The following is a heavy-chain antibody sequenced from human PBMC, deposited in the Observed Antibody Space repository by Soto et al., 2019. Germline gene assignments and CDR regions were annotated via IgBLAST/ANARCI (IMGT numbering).Heavy chain of an antibody. CDR3: ARLGYCSSSSCRYYYYYDMDV. Sequence: PGGSLRLSCAASGFTFSSYGMHWVRRAPGKGLEWVAVIWCDGSNEYYADSVKGRFTISRDNSKNTLFLQMNSLRVEDTAVYYCARLGYCSSSSCRYYYYYDMDVWGQGTTVTVSS. D-gene: IGHD2-2*01. J-gene: IGHJ6*02. V-gene: IGHV3-33*01. CDR2: IWCDGSNE. CDR1: GFTFSSYG.